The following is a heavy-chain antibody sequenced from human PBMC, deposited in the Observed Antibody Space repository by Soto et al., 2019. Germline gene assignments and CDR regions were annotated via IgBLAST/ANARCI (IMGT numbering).Heavy chain of an antibody. J-gene: IGHJ5*02. V-gene: IGHV3-23*01. CDR2: ITGSGGST. CDR3: VNRGLGSPSWFDP. CDR1: GFTFSSYA. Sequence: EVQLLESGGGLVQPGGSLRLSCAASGFTFSSYAMHWVRQAPGKGLEWVSGITGSGGSTFYADSVKGRFTISRDNSKNTLYLQMNSLRAEDTAVYYCVNRGLGSPSWFDPWGQGTLVTVSS.